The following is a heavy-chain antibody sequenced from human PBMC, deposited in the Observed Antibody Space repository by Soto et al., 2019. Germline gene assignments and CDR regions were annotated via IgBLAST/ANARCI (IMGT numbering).Heavy chain of an antibody. V-gene: IGHV4-59*01. CDR3: ACWYYYDSSGSFHDAFDI. CDR2: IYYSGST. CDR1: GGSISSYY. D-gene: IGHD3-22*01. Sequence: SETLSLTCTVSGGSISSYYWSWIRQPPGKGLEWIGYIYYSGSTNYNPSLKSRVTISVDTSKNQFSLKLSSVTAADTAVYYCACWYYYDSSGSFHDAFDIWGQGTMVTVS. J-gene: IGHJ3*02.